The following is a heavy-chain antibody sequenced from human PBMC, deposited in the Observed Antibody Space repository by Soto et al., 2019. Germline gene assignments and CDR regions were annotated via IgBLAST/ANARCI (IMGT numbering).Heavy chain of an antibody. Sequence: GGSLRLSCAASGFTFSSYSMNWVRQAPGKGLEWVSSISSSSSYIYYADSVKGRFTISRDNAKNSLYLQMNSLRAEDTAVYYCAREGGSGPASAYWGQGTLVTVSS. CDR3: AREGGSGPASAY. CDR2: ISSSSSYI. CDR1: GFTFSSYS. V-gene: IGHV3-21*01. J-gene: IGHJ4*02. D-gene: IGHD3-10*01.